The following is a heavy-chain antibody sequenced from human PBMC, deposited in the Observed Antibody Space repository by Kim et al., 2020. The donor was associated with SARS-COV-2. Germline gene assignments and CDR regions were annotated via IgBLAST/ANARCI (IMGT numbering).Heavy chain of an antibody. CDR1: GGSISSSSYY. CDR3: AREGVWSSGWPDVDY. J-gene: IGHJ4*02. CDR2: IYYSGST. D-gene: IGHD6-19*01. Sequence: SETLSLTCTVSGGSISSSSYYWGWIRQPPGKGLEWIGSIYYSGSTYYNPSLKSRVTISVDTSKNQFSLKLSSVTAADTAVYYCAREGVWSSGWPDVDYWGQGTLVTVSS. V-gene: IGHV4-39*07.